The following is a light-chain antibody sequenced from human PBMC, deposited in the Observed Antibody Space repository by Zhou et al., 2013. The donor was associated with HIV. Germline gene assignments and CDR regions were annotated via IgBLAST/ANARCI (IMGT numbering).Light chain of an antibody. Sequence: EIVMTQSPAILSVSPGERATLSCRASQSVSSNLAWYQHKVGQAPRLLIYDASTRATGVPVRFSGSGSGTEFTLSISSLQSEDFVVYYCQQYNNWPYTFGQGTKLEIK. CDR2: DAS. CDR3: QQYNNWPYT. CDR1: QSVSSN. V-gene: IGKV3-15*01. J-gene: IGKJ2*01.